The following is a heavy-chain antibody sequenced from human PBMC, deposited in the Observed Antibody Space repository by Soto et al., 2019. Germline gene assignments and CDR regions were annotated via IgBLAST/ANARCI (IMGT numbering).Heavy chain of an antibody. J-gene: IGHJ6*02. CDR3: AKSRGYCISTSCPYGMDV. V-gene: IGHV3-30*18. CDR2: ISYDGSNK. CDR1: GFTFSSYG. Sequence: QVQLVESGGGVVQPGRSLRLSCAASGFTFSSYGMHWVRQAPGKGLEWVAVISYDGSNKYYADSVKGRFTISRDNSKNTLYLQMKSLRAEDTAVYYCAKSRGYCISTSCPYGMDVWGQGTTVTVSS. D-gene: IGHD2-2*01.